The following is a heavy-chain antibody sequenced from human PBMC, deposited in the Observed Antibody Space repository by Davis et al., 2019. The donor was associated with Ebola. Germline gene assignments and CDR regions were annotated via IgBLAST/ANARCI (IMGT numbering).Heavy chain of an antibody. CDR1: GFTFSAYS. Sequence: GESLKISCAAPGFTFSAYSMNWVRQAPGKGLEWISYISRGITTIHYAASVRGRFTISRDNAKNSLYLQMNNLRAEDTAVYYCARDPHSLDYWGQGTLVTVSS. J-gene: IGHJ4*02. CDR2: ISRGITTI. CDR3: ARDPHSLDY. V-gene: IGHV3-48*04.